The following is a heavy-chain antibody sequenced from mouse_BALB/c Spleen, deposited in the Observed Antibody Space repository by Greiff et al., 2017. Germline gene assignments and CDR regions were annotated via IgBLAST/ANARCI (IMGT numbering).Heavy chain of an antibody. V-gene: IGHV1-7*01. J-gene: IGHJ3*01. CDR1: GYTFTSYW. Sequence: QVQLQQSGAELAKPGASVKMSCKASGYTFTSYWMHWVKQRPGQGLEWIGYINPSTGYTEYNQKFKGKATLAVDKSSSTAYMELRSLTSEDSAVYYCARGFAYWGQGTLVTVSA. CDR2: INPSTGYT. CDR3: ARGFAY.